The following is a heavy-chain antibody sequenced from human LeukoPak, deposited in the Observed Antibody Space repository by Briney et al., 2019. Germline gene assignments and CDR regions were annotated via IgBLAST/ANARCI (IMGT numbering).Heavy chain of an antibody. J-gene: IGHJ5*01. Sequence: GESLKISCKGSGYSFTSYWIGWVRQMPGKGLEWMGIIYPGDSDTRYSPSFQGQVTISADKSISTAYLQWSSLKASDTAMYYCAIDTNNYYGAGSFDYWGHGTLVTVSS. CDR3: AIDTNNYYGAGSFDY. CDR2: IYPGDSDT. CDR1: GYSFTSYW. V-gene: IGHV5-51*01. D-gene: IGHD3-10*01.